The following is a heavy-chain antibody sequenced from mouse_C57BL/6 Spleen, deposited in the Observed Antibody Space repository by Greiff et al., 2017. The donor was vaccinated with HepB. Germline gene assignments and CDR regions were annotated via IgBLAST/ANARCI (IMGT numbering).Heavy chain of an antibody. D-gene: IGHD2-3*01. Sequence: EVQRVESGGGLVKPGGSLKLSCAASGFTFSDYGMHWVRQAPEKGLEWVAYISSGSSTIYYADTVKGRFTISRDNAKNTLFLQMTSLRSEDTAMYYCATIYDGYYRFAYWGQGTLVTVSA. CDR1: GFTFSDYG. CDR2: ISSGSSTI. V-gene: IGHV5-17*01. J-gene: IGHJ3*01. CDR3: ATIYDGYYRFAY.